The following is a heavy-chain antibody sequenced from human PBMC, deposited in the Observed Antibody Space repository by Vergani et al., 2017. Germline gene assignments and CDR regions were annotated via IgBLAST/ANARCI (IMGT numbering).Heavy chain of an antibody. Sequence: QVQLQESGPGLVKPSETLSLTCTVSGGSISSYYWSWIRQPPGKGLEWIGEINHSGSTNYNPSLKSRVTISVDKSKNQFSLKLSSVTAADTAVYYCARAGLGYCSSTSCYTALGYWGQGTLVTVSS. CDR1: GGSISSYY. CDR2: INHSGST. J-gene: IGHJ4*02. CDR3: ARAGLGYCSSTSCYTALGY. V-gene: IGHV4-59*12. D-gene: IGHD2-2*02.